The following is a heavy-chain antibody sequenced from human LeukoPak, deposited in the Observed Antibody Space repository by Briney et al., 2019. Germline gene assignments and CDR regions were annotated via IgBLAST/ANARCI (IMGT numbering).Heavy chain of an antibody. CDR3: ARDPPLTMVRGRGMDV. D-gene: IGHD3-10*01. V-gene: IGHV1-2*02. J-gene: IGHJ6*02. Sequence: ASVKVSFKASGYTFTGYYVHWVRQAPGQGLEWMGWINPNSGGTNYAQKFQGRVTMTRDTSISTAYMELSRLRSDDTAVYYCARDPPLTMVRGRGMDVWGQGTTVTVSS. CDR1: GYTFTGYY. CDR2: INPNSGGT.